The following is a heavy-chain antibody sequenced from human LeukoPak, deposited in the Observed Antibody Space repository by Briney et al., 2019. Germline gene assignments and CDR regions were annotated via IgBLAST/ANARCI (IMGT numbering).Heavy chain of an antibody. CDR1: GFTYEDYT. CDR3: AKGHYDILTGYYVYYYYYMDV. J-gene: IGHJ6*03. CDR2: ISWDGTP. Sequence: GGSLRLSCAASGFTYEDYTMHWVRQAPGKTLEWVALISWDGTPYYTDSVKGRFTISRDNSKNTLYLQMNSLRAEDTAVYYCAKGHYDILTGYYVYYYYYMDVWGKGTTVTVSS. D-gene: IGHD3-9*01. V-gene: IGHV3-43*01.